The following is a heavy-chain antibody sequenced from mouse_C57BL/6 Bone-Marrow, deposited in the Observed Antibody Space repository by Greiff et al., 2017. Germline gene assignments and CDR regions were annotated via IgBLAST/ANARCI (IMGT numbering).Heavy chain of an antibody. J-gene: IGHJ1*03. V-gene: IGHV3-8*01. CDR3: ARYPFTTVVATRYFDV. CDR2: ISYSGST. Sequence: EVQLQESGPGLAKPSQTLSLTCSVTGYSITSDYWNWIRKFPGNKLEYMGYISYSGSTYYNPSLKSRISITRDTSKNQYYLQLNSVTTEDTATYYCARYPFTTVVATRYFDVWGTGTTVTVSS. D-gene: IGHD1-1*01. CDR1: GYSITSDY.